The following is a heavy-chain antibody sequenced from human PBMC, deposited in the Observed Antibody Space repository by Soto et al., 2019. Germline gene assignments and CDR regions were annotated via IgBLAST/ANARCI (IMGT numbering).Heavy chain of an antibody. V-gene: IGHV4-59*01. CDR2: VYDSGTS. CDR3: ARYSPPKKSFDSNPGWLDP. D-gene: IGHD2-21*01. CDR1: GGSMNSYY. J-gene: IGHJ5*02. Sequence: QVQLQESGPGLVLPSETLSLTCTVSGGSMNSYYWTWVRQPPGKGLEWIGYVYDSGTSKYNAPLESRITMSLDKSRNQFSLSLSYVTAADTAVYFCARYSPPKKSFDSNPGWLDPWGQGTLVAVSS.